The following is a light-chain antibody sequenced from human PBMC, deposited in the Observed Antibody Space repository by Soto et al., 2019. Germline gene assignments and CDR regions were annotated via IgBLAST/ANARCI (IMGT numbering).Light chain of an antibody. CDR1: QSITRF. Sequence: DIQMTQSPSSLSASVGDRVTITCRASQSITRFLNWYQQKPGKAPKLLIYAASSLQSGVPSWFSGSGSGTDFTLTISSLQPEDFATYYCQQNYSPPPITFGQGTRLEIK. J-gene: IGKJ5*01. CDR3: QQNYSPPPIT. CDR2: AAS. V-gene: IGKV1-39*01.